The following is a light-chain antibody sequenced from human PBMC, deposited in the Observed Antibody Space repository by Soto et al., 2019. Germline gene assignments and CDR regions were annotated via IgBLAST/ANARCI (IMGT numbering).Light chain of an antibody. V-gene: IGKV1-33*01. Sequence: DIQMTQSPSSLSASVRDRVTITCQASQDINNFLNWYQQKPGKAPKLLIYDASNLETGVPSRFSGSGSGTDFIFTISSLQPEDIATYYCQQYENLPLTFGGGTKVEIK. CDR1: QDINNF. CDR2: DAS. J-gene: IGKJ4*01. CDR3: QQYENLPLT.